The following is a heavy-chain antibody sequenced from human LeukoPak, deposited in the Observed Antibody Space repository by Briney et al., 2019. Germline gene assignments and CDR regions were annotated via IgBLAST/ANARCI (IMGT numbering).Heavy chain of an antibody. CDR3: AKGKVNHLGAFDQ. D-gene: IGHD1-26*01. CDR1: GVSFSSYA. J-gene: IGHJ4*02. V-gene: IGHV3-23*01. Sequence: GRSRRLSCVVSGVSFSSYAMSWVRQAPGRGLEWVASISEDGGATNYADSVRGRFIISRDNSKNTFSLQMNSLRVDDTAMYYCAKGKVNHLGAFDQWGQGTLVTVSS. CDR2: ISEDGGAT.